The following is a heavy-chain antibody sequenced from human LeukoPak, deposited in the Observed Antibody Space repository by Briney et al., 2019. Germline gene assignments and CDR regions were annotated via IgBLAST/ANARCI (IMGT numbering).Heavy chain of an antibody. V-gene: IGHV3-11*01. CDR1: GFTFSDYY. CDR3: ASETHSYDSSGLDY. Sequence: GGSLRLSCAASGFTFSDYYMSWIRQAPGKGLEWVSYISSSGSTIYYADSVKGRLTISRDNAKNSLYLQMNSLRAEDTAVYYCASETHSYDSSGLDYWGQGTLVTVSS. J-gene: IGHJ4*02. CDR2: ISSSGSTI. D-gene: IGHD3-22*01.